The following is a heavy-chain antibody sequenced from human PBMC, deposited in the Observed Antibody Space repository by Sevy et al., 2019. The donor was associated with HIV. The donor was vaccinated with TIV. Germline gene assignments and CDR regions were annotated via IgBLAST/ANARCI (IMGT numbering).Heavy chain of an antibody. V-gene: IGHV3-9*01. CDR1: GFTFDDYA. CDR2: SIWNSGSI. CDR3: AKGIGYGNDWYSWFDS. D-gene: IGHD6-19*01. J-gene: IGHJ5*01. Sequence: GGSLRLSCVASGFTFDDYAMHWVRQAPGKGPEWVSGSIWNSGSIGYAESVKGRFTISRDNAKNSLYLQMNSLRVEDTALYYCAKGIGYGNDWYSWFDSWGQGTLVTVSS.